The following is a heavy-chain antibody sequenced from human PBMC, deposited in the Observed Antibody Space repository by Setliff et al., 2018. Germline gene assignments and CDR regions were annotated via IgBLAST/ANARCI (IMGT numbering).Heavy chain of an antibody. J-gene: IGHJ4*02. CDR3: AKDRVNDGFWDFDS. D-gene: IGHD1-26*01. V-gene: IGHV4-39*07. CDR1: GGSISSSTYY. CDR2: IYYSGST. Sequence: SETLSLTCTVSGGSISSSTYYWGWIRQPPGKGLEWIGSIYYSGSTYYNPSLKSRVTIFVDTSRNQFSLKLRSVTAADTATYYCAKDRVNDGFWDFDSWGQGIVVTVSS.